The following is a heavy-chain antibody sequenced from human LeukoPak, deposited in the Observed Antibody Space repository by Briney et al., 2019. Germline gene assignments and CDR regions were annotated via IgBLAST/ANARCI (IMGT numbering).Heavy chain of an antibody. Sequence: PSETLSLTCAVYGGSFSGYYWSWIRQPPGEGLEWIGEINHSGSTNYNPSLKSRVTISVDTSKNQFSLKLSSVTAADTAVYYCASRTYYDFWSGYWIYYFDYWGQGTLVTVSS. J-gene: IGHJ4*02. CDR2: INHSGST. V-gene: IGHV4-34*01. CDR1: GGSFSGYY. CDR3: ASRTYYDFWSGYWIYYFDY. D-gene: IGHD3-3*01.